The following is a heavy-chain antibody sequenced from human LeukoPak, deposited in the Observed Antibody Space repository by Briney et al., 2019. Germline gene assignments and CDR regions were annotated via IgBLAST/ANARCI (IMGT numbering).Heavy chain of an antibody. D-gene: IGHD4-11*01. J-gene: IGHJ5*02. CDR1: GFRFSSFG. Sequence: ASVNVSCKASGFRFSSFGVSWVRQAPGQGLEWMGWISNYFGVTHYAEKFEDRVTMTVDTSTTTVYMELRSLKYDDTAIYCCARDSDYSGNGNGDWFDPWGQGTVVIVSS. CDR2: ISNYFGVT. V-gene: IGHV1-18*04. CDR3: ARDSDYSGNGNGDWFDP.